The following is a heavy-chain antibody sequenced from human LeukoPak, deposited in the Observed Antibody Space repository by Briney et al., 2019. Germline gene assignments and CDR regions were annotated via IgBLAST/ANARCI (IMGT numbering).Heavy chain of an antibody. CDR1: GGSITNYY. CDR2: IHYSGSA. D-gene: IGHD3/OR15-3a*01. V-gene: IGHV4-59*08. Sequence: SDTLSLTCTVSGGSITNYYWSWIRQPPGKGLEWIAYIHYSGSANYNASLKSQVSISIDTSKNQFSLRLTSVTAADTAVYYCARQTGSGLFILPGGQGTLVTVSS. CDR3: ARQTGSGLFILP. J-gene: IGHJ4*02.